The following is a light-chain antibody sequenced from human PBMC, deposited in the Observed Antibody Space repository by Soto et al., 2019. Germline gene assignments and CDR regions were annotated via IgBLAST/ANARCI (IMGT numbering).Light chain of an antibody. V-gene: IGKV1-39*01. CDR3: QQRANWIT. J-gene: IGKJ5*01. CDR2: TAS. Sequence: DIQMTQSPSSLSASVGDSVTIPCRASQRINKYLNWYQQKSGRAPRLLIHTASSLHSGVPSRFSGSGSGSDFTLTISSLQPEDFAVYYCQQRANWITFGQGTRLEIK. CDR1: QRINKY.